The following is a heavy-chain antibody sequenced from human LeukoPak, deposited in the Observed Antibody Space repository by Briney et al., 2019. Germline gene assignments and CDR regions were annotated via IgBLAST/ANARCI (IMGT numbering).Heavy chain of an antibody. J-gene: IGHJ6*02. CDR3: ASLYGDYVFSTYYYYGMDV. D-gene: IGHD4-17*01. CDR2: IYYSGST. CDR1: GGSISSYY. Sequence: SETLSLTCTVSGGSISSYYWSWIRQPPGKGLEWIGYIYYSGSTNYSPSLKSRVTISVDTSRSQFSLKLSSVTAADTAVYYCASLYGDYVFSTYYYYGMDVWGQGTTVTVSS. V-gene: IGHV4-59*08.